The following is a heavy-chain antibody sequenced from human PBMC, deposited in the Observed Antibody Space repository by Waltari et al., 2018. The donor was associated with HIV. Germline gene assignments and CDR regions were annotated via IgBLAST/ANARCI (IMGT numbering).Heavy chain of an antibody. Sequence: EVQLLESGGGLVQPGGSLRLSCAASGFTFSSYAMSWVRQAPGKGVEWVSGMSGSGGSTYYAGSVKGRFTISRDNSKNTLYLERNSLRAEDTAVYYCAKDPMDIVATINYYGMDVWGQGTTVTVSS. D-gene: IGHD5-12*01. J-gene: IGHJ6*02. CDR3: AKDPMDIVATINYYGMDV. V-gene: IGHV3-23*01. CDR1: GFTFSSYA. CDR2: MSGSGGST.